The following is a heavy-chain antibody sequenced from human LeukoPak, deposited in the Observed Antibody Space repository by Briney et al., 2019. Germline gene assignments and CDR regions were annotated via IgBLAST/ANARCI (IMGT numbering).Heavy chain of an antibody. V-gene: IGHV1-69*13. Sequence: SVKVSCKASGGTFSSYAISWVRQAPGQGLEWMGGIIPIFGTANYAQKFQGRVTITADESTSTAYMELSSLRSEDTAVYYCATTLAYRGGDCYSPYFDYWGQGTLVTVSS. CDR2: IIPIFGTA. CDR1: GGTFSSYA. CDR3: ATTLAYRGGDCYSPYFDY. D-gene: IGHD2-21*02. J-gene: IGHJ4*02.